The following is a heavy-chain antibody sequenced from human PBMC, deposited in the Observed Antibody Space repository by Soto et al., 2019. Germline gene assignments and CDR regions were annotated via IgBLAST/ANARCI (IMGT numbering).Heavy chain of an antibody. CDR3: ARSSTTFFYFDN. J-gene: IGHJ4*02. D-gene: IGHD2-2*01. CDR1: GGSISSGGYY. Sequence: QVQLQESGPGLVKPSQTLSLTCTVSGGSISSGGYYWSWIRQHPGKGLEWIGYIYYTGSTYYNPSLNSRVTISVDTSKNQFYLKLSSVTAGDTAVYYCARSSTTFFYFDNWGQGTLVTVSS. V-gene: IGHV4-31*03. CDR2: IYYTGST.